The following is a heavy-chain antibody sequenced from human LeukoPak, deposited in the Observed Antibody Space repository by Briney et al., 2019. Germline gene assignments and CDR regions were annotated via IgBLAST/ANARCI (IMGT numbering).Heavy chain of an antibody. J-gene: IGHJ4*02. CDR1: GFTVSSNY. Sequence: GGSLRLSCAASGFTVSSNYMSWVRQAPGKGLEWVSVMYSGGSTYYADSVKGRFTISRDNSKNTLYLQMNSLRAEDTAVYYCAXXXXXIRSYYFDYWGQGTLVTVSS. D-gene: IGHD6-19*01. CDR2: MYSGGST. V-gene: IGHV3-66*01. CDR3: AXXXXXIRSYYFDY.